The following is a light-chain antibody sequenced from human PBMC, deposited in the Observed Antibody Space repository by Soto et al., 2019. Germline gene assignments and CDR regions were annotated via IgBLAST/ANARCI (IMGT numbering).Light chain of an antibody. CDR1: QSVSSSY. V-gene: IGKV3D-15*01. Sequence: EIVLTQSPGTLSLSPGERATLSCRASQSVSSSYLAWYQQKPGQAPRLLIYDASTRATGIPARFSGSGSGTEFTLTISSLQSEDFAVYYCQQYDNWPPAWTFGQGTKVDIK. J-gene: IGKJ1*01. CDR3: QQYDNWPPAWT. CDR2: DAS.